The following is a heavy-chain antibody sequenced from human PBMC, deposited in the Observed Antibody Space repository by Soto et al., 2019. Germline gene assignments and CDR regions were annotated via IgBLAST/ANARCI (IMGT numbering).Heavy chain of an antibody. CDR3: AKGQAGATVAC. CDR2: ITSGGGSQ. D-gene: IGHD1-26*01. Sequence: QVHLVESGGGVVQPGKSLTLSCVVSGFNFTRNGMHWVRQAPGKGLEWVAAITSGGGSQYYADSVKGRFTISRDNSRNTLFLQVNSLGTEDTAVYYCAKGQAGATVACWGQGTLVTVSS. V-gene: IGHV3-30*18. J-gene: IGHJ4*02. CDR1: GFNFTRNG.